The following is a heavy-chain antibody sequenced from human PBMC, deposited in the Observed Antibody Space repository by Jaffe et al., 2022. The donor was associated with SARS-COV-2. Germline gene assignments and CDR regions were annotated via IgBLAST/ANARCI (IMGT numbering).Heavy chain of an antibody. CDR1: GYSISSGYY. CDR3: ASLWFGELGGWFDP. V-gene: IGHV4-38-2*02. Sequence: QVQLQESGPGLVKPSETLSLTCTVSGYSISSGYYWGWIRQPPGKGLEWIGSIYHSGSTYYNPSLKSRVTISVDTSKNQFSLKLSSVTAADTAVYYCASLWFGELGGWFDPWGQGTLVTVSS. J-gene: IGHJ5*02. CDR2: IYHSGST. D-gene: IGHD3-10*01.